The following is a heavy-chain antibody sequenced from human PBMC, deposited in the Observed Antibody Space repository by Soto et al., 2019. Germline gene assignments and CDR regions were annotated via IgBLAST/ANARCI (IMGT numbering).Heavy chain of an antibody. D-gene: IGHD5-18*01. CDR1: GGSISRGDYY. CDR3: ARDRGSGVDTAMVTYGMDV. CDR2: IYYSGST. J-gene: IGHJ6*02. V-gene: IGHV4-30-4*01. Sequence: PSETLSLTFTVSGGSISRGDYYWSWIRQPPGKGLEWIGYIYYSGSTYYNPSLKSRVTISVDTSKNQFSLKLSSVTAADTAVYYCARDRGSGVDTAMVTYGMDVWGQGTTVTVSS.